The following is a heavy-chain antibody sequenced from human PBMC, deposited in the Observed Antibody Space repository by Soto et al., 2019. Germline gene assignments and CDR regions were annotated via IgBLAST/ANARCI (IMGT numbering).Heavy chain of an antibody. D-gene: IGHD3-10*01. CDR1: GFTFSSYA. CDR2: ISGSGGST. J-gene: IGHJ6*02. V-gene: IGHV3-23*01. CDR3: AKGRVWFGAGMDV. Sequence: EVQLLESGGGLVQPGGSLRLSCAASGFTFSSYAMSWVRQAPGKGLEWVSAISGSGGSTYYADSVKGRFTISRDNSKNTLYLQMTSLRAADTAVYYCAKGRVWFGAGMDVWGQGTTVTVSS.